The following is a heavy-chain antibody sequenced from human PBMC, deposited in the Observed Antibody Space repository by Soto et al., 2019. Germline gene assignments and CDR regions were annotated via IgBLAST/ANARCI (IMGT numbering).Heavy chain of an antibody. V-gene: IGHV3-23*01. Sequence: GGSLRLSCAASGFTFSSYAMSWVRQAPGKGLEWVSIISGSGDSPYYADSVKGRFTISRDNSRNTLYLQMNSLRAGDSAKYYCAKEGTSGLYYFDYWGQGTLVTVSS. D-gene: IGHD6-19*01. CDR2: ISGSGDSP. CDR3: AKEGTSGLYYFDY. J-gene: IGHJ4*02. CDR1: GFTFSSYA.